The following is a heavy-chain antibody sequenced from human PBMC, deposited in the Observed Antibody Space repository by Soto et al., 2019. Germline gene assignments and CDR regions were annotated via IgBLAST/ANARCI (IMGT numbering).Heavy chain of an antibody. Sequence: VQLVESGGGLVQPGGSLRLSCEVSGFTFSTYWMSWARQAPGKGLEWVANIKQDGREKYYADSAKGRFTISRDNAHNSMYLPMNTLRDEDTAVYYCARDVLFWFESSAGQNYFMDVWGKGTTVTVSS. CDR1: GFTFSTYW. CDR3: ARDVLFWFESSAGQNYFMDV. D-gene: IGHD3-10*01. CDR2: IKQDGREK. V-gene: IGHV3-7*01. J-gene: IGHJ6*03.